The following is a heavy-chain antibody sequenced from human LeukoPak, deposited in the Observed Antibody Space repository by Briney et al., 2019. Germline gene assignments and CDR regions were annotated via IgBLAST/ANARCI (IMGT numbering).Heavy chain of an antibody. V-gene: IGHV3-30*03. CDR2: ISYDGSNK. CDR3: ATDITATNRQN. Sequence: GRSLRLSCAASGFTFSSYGMHWVRQAPGKGLEWVAVISYDGSNKYYANSVKGRFTISRDNSKNTLYLQMNSLRAEDTAVYYCATDITATNRQNWGQGTLVTVSS. CDR1: GFTFSSYG. D-gene: IGHD3-16*01. J-gene: IGHJ4*02.